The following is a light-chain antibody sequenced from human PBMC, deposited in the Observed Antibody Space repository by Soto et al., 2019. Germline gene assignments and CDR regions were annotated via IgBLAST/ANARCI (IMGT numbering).Light chain of an antibody. Sequence: QSALTQPRSVSGSPGQSVAISCTATSSDVGGFDFVSWYQQHPGKAPKLVIYDVSKRPSGVPDRFSGSRSGDTASLTISGIQAEDEADYYCCLYTASYSVFGGGTKLTVL. CDR1: SSDVGGFDF. J-gene: IGLJ3*02. CDR2: DVS. CDR3: CLYTASYSV. V-gene: IGLV2-11*01.